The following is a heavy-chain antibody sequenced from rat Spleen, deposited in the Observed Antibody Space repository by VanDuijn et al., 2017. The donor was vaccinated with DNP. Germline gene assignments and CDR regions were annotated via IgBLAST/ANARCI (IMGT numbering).Heavy chain of an antibody. CDR2: IRNKANGYTT. Sequence: EVKLLESGGGLVQPGGSMRLSCAASGFTFTDFYMHWIRQPAGKAPEWLGFIRNKANGYTTAYNPSVRGRFTISRDNTQNMLYLQMNILRPEDSATYHCSREGWYSGDRWFAYWGQGTLVTVSS. J-gene: IGHJ3*01. CDR1: GFTFTDFY. CDR3: SREGWYSGDRWFAY. V-gene: IGHV7-7*01. D-gene: IGHD1-1*01.